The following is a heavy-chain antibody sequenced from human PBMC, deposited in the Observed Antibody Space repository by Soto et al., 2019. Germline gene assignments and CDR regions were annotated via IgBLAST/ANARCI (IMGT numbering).Heavy chain of an antibody. CDR3: AKDSGGDYDSTGPGAFDI. J-gene: IGHJ3*02. CDR1: GFTFSSYG. V-gene: IGHV3-30*18. CDR2: ISYDGSNK. D-gene: IGHD3-22*01. Sequence: QVQLVESGGGVVQPGRSLRLSCAASGFTFSSYGMHWVRQAPGKGLEWVAVISYDGSNKYYADSVKGRFTISRDNSKNTLYLQMNSLRAEDRAVYYCAKDSGGDYDSTGPGAFDIWGQGTMVTVSS.